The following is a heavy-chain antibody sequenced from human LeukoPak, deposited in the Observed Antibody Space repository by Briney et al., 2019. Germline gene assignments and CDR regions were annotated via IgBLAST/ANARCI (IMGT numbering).Heavy chain of an antibody. D-gene: IGHD6-13*01. CDR2: INQDGSEV. Sequence: GGSLRLSCEASGFSFTTYWMTWLRQAPGKGLEWVASINQDGSEVWYMDSVKGRLTISRDNARNSLHLQMNSLRAEDTAVYYCARDSEAAAASFDYWGQRTLVTVSS. V-gene: IGHV3-7*01. CDR3: ARDSEAAAASFDY. CDR1: GFSFTTYW. J-gene: IGHJ4*02.